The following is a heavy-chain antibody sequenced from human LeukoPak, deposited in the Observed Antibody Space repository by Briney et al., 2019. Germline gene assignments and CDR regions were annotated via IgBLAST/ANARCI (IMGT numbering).Heavy chain of an antibody. J-gene: IGHJ4*02. V-gene: IGHV4-34*01. CDR1: GGSFSGYY. D-gene: IGHD6-6*01. CDR3: ARRKFVRSFDY. CDR2: INHSGST. Sequence: SETLSLTCAVYGGSFSGYYWSWIRQPPGKGLEWIGEINHSGSTNYNPSLKSRVTISVDTSKNQFSLKLSSVTAADTAVYYCARRKFVRSFDYWGQGTLVTVSS.